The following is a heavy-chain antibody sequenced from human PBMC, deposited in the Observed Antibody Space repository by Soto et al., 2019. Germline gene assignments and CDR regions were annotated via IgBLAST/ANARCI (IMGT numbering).Heavy chain of an antibody. CDR2: IIPMFGTP. Sequence: QVQLVQSGAEVKKPGSSVKVSCKAAGGTFRSYAISWVRHAPGQGLEWMGRIIPMFGTPNYAQKFQGRVTITADESTRTAYMELSSLRSEDTAVYYCAKTTVTTVIVGYHYYGMDAWGQGTTVTVSS. V-gene: IGHV1-69*15. D-gene: IGHD4-17*01. J-gene: IGHJ6*02. CDR3: AKTTVTTVIVGYHYYGMDA. CDR1: GGTFRSYA.